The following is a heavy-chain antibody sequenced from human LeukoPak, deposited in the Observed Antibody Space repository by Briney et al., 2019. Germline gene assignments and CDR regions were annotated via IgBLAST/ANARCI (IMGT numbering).Heavy chain of an antibody. D-gene: IGHD2-15*01. CDR1: GGTFSSYA. J-gene: IGHJ4*02. CDR2: IIPIFGTA. CDR3: ARSQGYCSGGSCYEPDY. V-gene: IGHV1-69*13. Sequence: GASVKVSCKASGGTFSSYAISWVRQAPGQGLEWMGGIIPIFGTANYAQKFQGRVMITADESTSAAYMELSSLRSEDTAVYYCARSQGYCSGGSCYEPDYWGQGTLVTVSS.